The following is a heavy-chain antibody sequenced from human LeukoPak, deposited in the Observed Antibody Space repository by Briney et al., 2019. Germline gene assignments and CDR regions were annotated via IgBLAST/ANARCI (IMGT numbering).Heavy chain of an antibody. Sequence: GGSLRLSCAASGFTFSDYWMTWVRQAPGKGLEWVANLKHDGSEIPHVDSGKGRLTISRDNSKHTLYLQINSLRAEDTAAYYCAKDQGPLLWFGEFTETDYWGQGTLVTVSS. CDR1: GFTFSDYW. V-gene: IGHV3-7*03. CDR3: AKDQGPLLWFGEFTETDY. CDR2: LKHDGSEI. D-gene: IGHD3-10*01. J-gene: IGHJ4*02.